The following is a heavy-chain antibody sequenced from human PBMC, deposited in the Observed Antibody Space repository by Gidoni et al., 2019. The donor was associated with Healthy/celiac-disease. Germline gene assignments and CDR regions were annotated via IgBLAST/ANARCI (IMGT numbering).Heavy chain of an antibody. Sequence: QVQLVESGGGVVQPGRSLRLSCAASGFTFSSYGMHWVRQAPGKGLEWVAVIWYDGSNKYYADSVKGRFTISRDNSKNTLYLQMNSLRAEDTAVYYCARGGDGGYLSADYWGQGTLVTVSS. CDR3: ARGGDGGYLSADY. D-gene: IGHD5-12*01. CDR1: GFTFSSYG. J-gene: IGHJ4*02. V-gene: IGHV3-33*01. CDR2: IWYDGSNK.